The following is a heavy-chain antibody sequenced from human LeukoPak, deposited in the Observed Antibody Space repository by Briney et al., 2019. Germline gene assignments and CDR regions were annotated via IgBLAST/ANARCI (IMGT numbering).Heavy chain of an antibody. Sequence: SETLSLTCTVSGGSISSGSYYWGWIRQPPGKGLEWIGSIYHSGSTYYNPSLKSRVTISVDTSKNQFSLKLSSVTAADTAVYYCARYSSSWLLNWFDPWGQGTLVTVSS. CDR3: ARYSSSWLLNWFDP. V-gene: IGHV4-39*07. D-gene: IGHD6-13*01. CDR1: GGSISSGSYY. J-gene: IGHJ5*02. CDR2: IYHSGST.